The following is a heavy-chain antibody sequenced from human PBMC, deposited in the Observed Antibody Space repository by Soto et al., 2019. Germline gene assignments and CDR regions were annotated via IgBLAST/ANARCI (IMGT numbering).Heavy chain of an antibody. CDR2: IYYSGST. D-gene: IGHD3-9*01. CDR3: ARHGLRYFDWLSGIDY. V-gene: IGHV4-59*08. Sequence: PSETLSLTCTVSGGSISSYYWSWIRQPPGKGLEWIGYIYYSGSTNYNPSLKSRVTISVDTSKNQFSLKLSSVTAADTAVYYCARHGLRYFDWLSGIDYWGQGTLVTVSS. J-gene: IGHJ4*02. CDR1: GGSISSYY.